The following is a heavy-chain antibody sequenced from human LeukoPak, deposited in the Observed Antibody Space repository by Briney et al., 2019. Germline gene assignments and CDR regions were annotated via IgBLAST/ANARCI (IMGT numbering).Heavy chain of an antibody. V-gene: IGHV3-21*01. CDR3: ARLIRPLGYYFDY. D-gene: IGHD2-15*01. CDR1: GFTFGTYS. J-gene: IGHJ4*02. Sequence: GGSLRLSCAASGFTFGTYSMNWVRQAPGKGLEWVSSISSSSSYIYYADSVKGRFTISRDNAKNSLFLQMSSLRAEDTAVYYCARLIRPLGYYFDYWGQGTLVTVSS. CDR2: ISSSSSYI.